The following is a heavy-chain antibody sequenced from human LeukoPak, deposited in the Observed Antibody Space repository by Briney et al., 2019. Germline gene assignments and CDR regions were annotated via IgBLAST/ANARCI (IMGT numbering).Heavy chain of an antibody. CDR2: SIPIFGTA. D-gene: IGHD3-10*01. Sequence: GASVKVSCKASVGTFSSYAISWVRQAPGHGLEWRGGSIPIFGTANYAKKFQGRVTITADESTSTAYMELSSLRSEDTAVYYCARGPYGSSYYYYYMDVWGKGTTVTISS. V-gene: IGHV1-69*13. CDR1: VGTFSSYA. CDR3: ARGPYGSSYYYYYMDV. J-gene: IGHJ6*03.